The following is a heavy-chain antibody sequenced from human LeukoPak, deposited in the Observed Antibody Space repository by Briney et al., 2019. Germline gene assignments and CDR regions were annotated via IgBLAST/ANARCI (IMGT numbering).Heavy chain of an antibody. CDR2: IYPGDSDT. J-gene: IGHJ4*02. D-gene: IGHD5-12*01. V-gene: IGHV5-51*01. CDR3: ALIVATARYYFDY. Sequence: GESLKISCKGSGYSFTSYWIGWVRQMPGKGLEWMGIIYPGDSDTRYSPSFQGQVTISADKSIGTAYLQWSSLKASDTAMYYCALIVATARYYFDYWGQGTLVTVSS. CDR1: GYSFTSYW.